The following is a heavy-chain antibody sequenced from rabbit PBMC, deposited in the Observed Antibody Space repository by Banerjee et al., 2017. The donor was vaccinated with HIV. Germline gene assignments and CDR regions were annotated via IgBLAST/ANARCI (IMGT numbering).Heavy chain of an antibody. Sequence: QEQLVESGGGLVQPGGSLKLSCKASGFSFSNYGISWVRQAPGKGLEWIAYIYPDYGSIDYASWVNGRFTISLDNAQNTVFLQMTSLTAADTATYFCGRSSNAGYAGYGYGSNLWGQGTLVTVS. CDR2: IYPDYGSI. CDR3: GRSSNAGYAGYGYGSNL. CDR1: GFSFSNYG. D-gene: IGHD7-1*01. J-gene: IGHJ4*01. V-gene: IGHV1S47*01.